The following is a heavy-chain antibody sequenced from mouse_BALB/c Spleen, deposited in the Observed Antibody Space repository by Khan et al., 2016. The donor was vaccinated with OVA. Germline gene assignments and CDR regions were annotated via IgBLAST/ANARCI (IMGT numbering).Heavy chain of an antibody. D-gene: IGHD2-1*01. CDR3: ARGNRAWFAY. CDR1: GFTFSSFG. CDR2: ISSDSITI. J-gene: IGHJ3*01. V-gene: IGHV5-17*02. Sequence: EVELVESGGGLVQPGGSRKLACAASGFTFSSFGMHWVRQAPEKGLEWVAYISSDSITIYYADTVKGRFTISRDNPRTTLFLQMTSLRSEDTAMYYCARGNRAWFAYWGQGTLVTVSA.